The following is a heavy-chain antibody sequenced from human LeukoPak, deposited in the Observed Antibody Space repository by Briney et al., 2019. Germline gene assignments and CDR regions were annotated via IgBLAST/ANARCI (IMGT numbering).Heavy chain of an antibody. CDR2: IRNDGSNE. CDR1: GFTFSNYD. V-gene: IGHV3-30*02. D-gene: IGHD3-3*01. J-gene: IGHJ6*03. Sequence: GGSLRLSCAASGFTFSNYDMHWVRQAPGKGLEWVAFIRNDGSNEFYADSVKGRFTISRDNSKSTLYLQMNSLRADDTAVYYCARLRSGEYDFWSGYQVSNYYYMDVWGKGTTVTVSS. CDR3: ARLRSGEYDFWSGYQVSNYYYMDV.